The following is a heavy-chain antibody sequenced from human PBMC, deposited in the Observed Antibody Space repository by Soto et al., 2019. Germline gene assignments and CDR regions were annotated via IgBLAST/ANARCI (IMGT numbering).Heavy chain of an antibody. CDR2: ISSSSSYT. CDR1: GFTFSDYY. CDR3: ARVLYCSSTSCSPFDY. D-gene: IGHD2-2*01. Sequence: QVQLVESGGGLVKPGGPLRLSCAASGFTFSDYYMSWIRQAPGKGLEWVSYISSSSSYTNYADSVKGRFTISRDNAKNSLYLQMNSLRAEDTAVYYCARVLYCSSTSCSPFDYWGQGTLVTVSS. V-gene: IGHV3-11*05. J-gene: IGHJ4*02.